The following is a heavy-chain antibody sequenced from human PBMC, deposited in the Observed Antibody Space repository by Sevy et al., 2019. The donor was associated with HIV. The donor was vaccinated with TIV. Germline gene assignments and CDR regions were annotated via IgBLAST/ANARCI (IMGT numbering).Heavy chain of an antibody. Sequence: GGSLRLSCAASGFTFSSYAMSWVRQAPGKGLEWVSAISGSGGSTYYADSVKGRFTISRDNSKNTLYLQMNSLRAEDTAVYYCAKEVRLPIGSGTLKYFDYWGQGTLVTVSS. J-gene: IGHJ4*02. V-gene: IGHV3-23*01. CDR2: ISGSGGST. CDR1: GFTFSSYA. CDR3: AKEVRLPIGSGTLKYFDY. D-gene: IGHD3-10*01.